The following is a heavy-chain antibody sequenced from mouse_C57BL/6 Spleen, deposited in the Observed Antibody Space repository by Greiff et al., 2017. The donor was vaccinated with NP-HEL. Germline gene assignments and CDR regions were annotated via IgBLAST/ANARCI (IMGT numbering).Heavy chain of an antibody. D-gene: IGHD2-1*01. CDR1: GYTFTSYW. CDR3: GIRDFYYGNYDAMDY. CDR2: IHPSDSDT. Sequence: VQLQQPGAELVKPGASVKVSCKASGYTFTSYWMHWVKQRPGQGLEWLGRIHPSDSDTNYNQKFKGKATLTVDKSSSTAYMQLSSLTSEDSAVYYGGIRDFYYGNYDAMDYWGQGTSVTVSS. J-gene: IGHJ4*01. V-gene: IGHV1-74*01.